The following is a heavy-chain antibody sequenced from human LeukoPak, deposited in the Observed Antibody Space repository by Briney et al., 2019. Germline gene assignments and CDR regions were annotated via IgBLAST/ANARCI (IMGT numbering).Heavy chain of an antibody. J-gene: IGHJ4*02. CDR2: TYYRSKWYN. V-gene: IGHV6-1*01. Sequence: SQTLSLTCAISGDSVSSNSAAWNWIRQSPSRGLEWLGRTYYRSKWYNDYAVSVKSRITINPDTSKNQFSLQLNSVTPEDTAVYYCARQLAGYCSSTSCRTLDYWGQGTLVTVSS. CDR1: GDSVSSNSAA. D-gene: IGHD2-2*01. CDR3: ARQLAGYCSSTSCRTLDY.